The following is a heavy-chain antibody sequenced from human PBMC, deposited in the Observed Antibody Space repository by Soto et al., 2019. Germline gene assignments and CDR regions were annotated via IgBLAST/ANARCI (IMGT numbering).Heavy chain of an antibody. CDR3: AKDPRGYSAYFDY. CDR1: GVTCSSYA. CDR2: ISGSGGST. D-gene: IGHD5-12*01. Sequence: SLRVSCAAAGVTCSSYAMSRVSKAPGKGLEWVSAISGSGGSTYYADSVKGRFTISRDNSKNTLYLQMNSLRAEDTAVYYCAKDPRGYSAYFDYWGQRTLVTVSS. V-gene: IGHV3-23*01. J-gene: IGHJ4*02.